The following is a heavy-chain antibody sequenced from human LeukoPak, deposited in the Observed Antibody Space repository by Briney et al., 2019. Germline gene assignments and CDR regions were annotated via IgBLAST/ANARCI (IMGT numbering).Heavy chain of an antibody. CDR1: GFTFSSYA. CDR2: ISYEGSNK. J-gene: IGHJ4*02. CDR3: ARESTDCSSTSCYAEYFDY. V-gene: IGHV3-30*04. D-gene: IGHD2-2*01. Sequence: GGSLRLSCAASGFTFSSYAMHWVRQAPGKGLEWVAVISYEGSNKYYADSVKGRFTISRDNSKNTLYLQMNSLRAEDTAVYYCARESTDCSSTSCYAEYFDYWGQGTLVTVSS.